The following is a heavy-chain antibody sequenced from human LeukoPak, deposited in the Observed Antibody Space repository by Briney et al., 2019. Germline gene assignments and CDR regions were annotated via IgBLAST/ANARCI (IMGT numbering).Heavy chain of an antibody. V-gene: IGHV3-23*01. Sequence: PGGSLRLSCVASGFTFRSYAMSWVRQAPGKGLEWVSVINDNGGSTYFEDSVKGRFTISRDNAKNSLYLQMNNLRAEDTAVYYCARGGELLRPADYWGQGTLVTVSS. D-gene: IGHD1-26*01. CDR3: ARGGELLRPADY. CDR1: GFTFRSYA. CDR2: INDNGGST. J-gene: IGHJ4*02.